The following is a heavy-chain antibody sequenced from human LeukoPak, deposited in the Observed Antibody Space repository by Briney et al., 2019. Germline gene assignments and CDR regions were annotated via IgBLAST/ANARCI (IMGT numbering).Heavy chain of an antibody. J-gene: IGHJ6*03. CDR1: GGTFSIYA. Sequence: SSVKVSCKASGGTFSIYAISWVRQAPGQGLEWMGGIIPIFGTANYAQKFQGRVTITADESTSTAYMELSSLRSEDTAVYYCASTPPPDIVVVPAATYYMDVWGKGTTVTVSS. V-gene: IGHV1-69*01. D-gene: IGHD2-2*01. CDR2: IIPIFGTA. CDR3: ASTPPPDIVVVPAATYYMDV.